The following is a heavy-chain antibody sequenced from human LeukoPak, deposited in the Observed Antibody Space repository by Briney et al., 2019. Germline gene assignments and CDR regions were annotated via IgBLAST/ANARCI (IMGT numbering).Heavy chain of an antibody. J-gene: IGHJ4*02. Sequence: GSLRLSCAASGFTFSSYSMNWVRQAPGKGLEWVSSISGSGASTYYADSVKGRFTISRDNAKNTLYLQMNSLRAEDTAVYYCAKDPGVVPGAVFDYWGQGTLVTVSS. CDR2: ISGSGAST. CDR1: GFTFSSYS. D-gene: IGHD3-3*01. V-gene: IGHV3-23*01. CDR3: AKDPGVVPGAVFDY.